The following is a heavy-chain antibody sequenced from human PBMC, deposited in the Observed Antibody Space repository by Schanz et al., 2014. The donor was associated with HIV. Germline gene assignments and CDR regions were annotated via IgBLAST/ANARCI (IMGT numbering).Heavy chain of an antibody. Sequence: QVQLVESGGGVVQPRRSLRLSCAASGFSFNNYGMHWVRQAPGKGLEWVAVIYYDGTNKYYTDSVKGRFTISRDNSXXTLYXQMNSLRAEDTSVYYCARGFQGFDYWGQGTLVTVSS. CDR3: ARGFQGFDY. CDR1: GFSFNNYG. D-gene: IGHD3-10*01. CDR2: IYYDGTNK. V-gene: IGHV3-33*08. J-gene: IGHJ4*02.